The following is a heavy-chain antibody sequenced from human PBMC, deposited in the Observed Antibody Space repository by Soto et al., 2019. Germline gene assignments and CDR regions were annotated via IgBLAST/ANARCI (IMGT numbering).Heavy chain of an antibody. V-gene: IGHV2-26*01. CDR1: GFSLTNGRMG. CDR3: ARMDGDYNYYGLDV. J-gene: IGHJ6*02. CDR2: FFSDAER. D-gene: IGHD4-17*01. Sequence: GSGPTLVNPTETLTLTCSVSGFSLTNGRMGVSWIRQPPGKALEWLTHFFSDAERSYSTSMQSRLNMYKDSSGSQVVLTMTNMAPADTATYFCARMDGDYNYYGLDVWGHGIAVTVSS.